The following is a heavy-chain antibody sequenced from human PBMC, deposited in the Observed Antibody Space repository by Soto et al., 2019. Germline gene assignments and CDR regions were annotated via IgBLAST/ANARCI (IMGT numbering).Heavy chain of an antibody. CDR1: GGTFSSYT. J-gene: IGHJ6*02. Sequence: QVPLVQSGAEVKKPGSSVKVSCKASGGTFSSYTISWVRQAPGQGLEWMGRIIPILGIANYAQKFQGRVTITADKSTSTAYMELSSLRSEDTAVYYCARTRIAVAGAYYYGMDVWGQGTTVTVSS. V-gene: IGHV1-69*02. CDR2: IIPILGIA. D-gene: IGHD6-19*01. CDR3: ARTRIAVAGAYYYGMDV.